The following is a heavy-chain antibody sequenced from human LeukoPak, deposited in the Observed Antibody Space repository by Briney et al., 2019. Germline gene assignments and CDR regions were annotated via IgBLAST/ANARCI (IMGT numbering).Heavy chain of an antibody. CDR1: GFTFSSYW. CDR2: INSDGSST. V-gene: IGHV3-74*01. CDR3: ARVMSVYDFGSGYGN. J-gene: IGHJ4*02. D-gene: IGHD3-3*01. Sequence: GGSLRLSCAASGFTFSSYWMHWVRQAPGKGLVWVSRINSDGSSTSYADSVKGRFAISRDNAKNTLYLQMNSLRAEDTAVYYCARVMSVYDFGSGYGNWGQGTLVTVSS.